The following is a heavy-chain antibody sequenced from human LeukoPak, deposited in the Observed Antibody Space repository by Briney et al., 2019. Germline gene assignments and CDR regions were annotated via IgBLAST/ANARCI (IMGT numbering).Heavy chain of an antibody. CDR2: IRYDGSNK. J-gene: IGHJ6*03. V-gene: IGHV3-30*02. CDR1: GFTFGSYG. Sequence: GGSLRLSCAASGFTFGSYGMHWVRQAPGKGLEWVAFIRYDGSNKYYADSVKGRFTISRDNSKNTLYLQMNSLRAEDTAVYYCAKDEAVATIAGYYMDVWGKGTTVTISS. D-gene: IGHD5-12*01. CDR3: AKDEAVATIAGYYMDV.